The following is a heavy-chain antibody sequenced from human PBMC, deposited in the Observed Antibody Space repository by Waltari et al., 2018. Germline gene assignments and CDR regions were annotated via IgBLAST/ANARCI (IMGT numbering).Heavy chain of an antibody. Sequence: QVQLQQWGAGLLKPSETLSLTCAVYGGSFSGYYWSWIRKPPGKGLEWIVEINHSGSTNYNPSLKSRVTISVDTSKHQFSLKLSSVTAADTAVYYCARKRYFDWFVYYYYGMDVWGQGTTVTVSS. V-gene: IGHV4-34*01. CDR3: ARKRYFDWFVYYYYGMDV. D-gene: IGHD3-9*01. CDR1: GGSFSGYY. CDR2: INHSGST. J-gene: IGHJ6*02.